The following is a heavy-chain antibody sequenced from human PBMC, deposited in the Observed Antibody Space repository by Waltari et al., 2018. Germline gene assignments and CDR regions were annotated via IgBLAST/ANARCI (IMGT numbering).Heavy chain of an antibody. CDR1: GFTFVAYA. CDR3: AAPPYSSSWSPGFDY. D-gene: IGHD6-13*01. V-gene: IGHV3-23*04. CDR2: ISGSGGST. J-gene: IGHJ4*02. Sequence: EVQLVESVGGLVQPGGSMRLSCAASGFTFVAYAMSCVRQVPGKGLEWVSAISGSGGSTYYADSVKGQFTISRDNSKNTLYLQMNSLRAEDTAVYYCAAPPYSSSWSPGFDYWGQGTLVTVSS.